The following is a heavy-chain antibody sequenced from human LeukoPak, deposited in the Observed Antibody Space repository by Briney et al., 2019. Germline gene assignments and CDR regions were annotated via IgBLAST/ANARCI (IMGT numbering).Heavy chain of an antibody. CDR3: ARDLGYGDYDP. Sequence: GRSLKLSCAASGFTFSSYAMHWVRQAPGKGLEWVAVISYDGSNKYYADSVKGRFTISRDYSKNTLYLQMNSLRAEDTAVYYCARDLGYGDYDPWGQGTLVTVSS. CDR1: GFTFSSYA. V-gene: IGHV3-30*04. D-gene: IGHD4-17*01. CDR2: ISYDGSNK. J-gene: IGHJ5*02.